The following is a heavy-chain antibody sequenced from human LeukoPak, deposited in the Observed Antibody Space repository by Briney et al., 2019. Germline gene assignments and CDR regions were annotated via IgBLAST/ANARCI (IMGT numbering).Heavy chain of an antibody. J-gene: IGHJ4*02. Sequence: ASVKVSCKASGYTFTGYYIHWVRQATGQGLEWMGWMNPNSGNTGYAQKFQGRVTMTRNTSISTTYMELSSLRSEDTAVYYCARVADDILTGYSASDYWGQGTLVTVSS. D-gene: IGHD3-9*01. CDR2: MNPNSGNT. V-gene: IGHV1-8*02. CDR1: GYTFTGYY. CDR3: ARVADDILTGYSASDY.